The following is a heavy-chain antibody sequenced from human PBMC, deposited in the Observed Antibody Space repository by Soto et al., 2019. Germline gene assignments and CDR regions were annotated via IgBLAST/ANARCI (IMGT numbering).Heavy chain of an antibody. CDR3: AKALVGSVPADGLGL. Sequence: GWSLRLSCAASGFTFSSYAMSWVRQAPGKGLEWVSGISGSGGSIYFADSVKGRFTISRDNSKNTLYLQMNSLRAEDTAVYYCAKALVGSVPADGLGLWGQGTMVTVSS. J-gene: IGHJ3*01. CDR2: ISGSGGSI. D-gene: IGHD2-15*01. CDR1: GFTFSSYA. V-gene: IGHV3-23*01.